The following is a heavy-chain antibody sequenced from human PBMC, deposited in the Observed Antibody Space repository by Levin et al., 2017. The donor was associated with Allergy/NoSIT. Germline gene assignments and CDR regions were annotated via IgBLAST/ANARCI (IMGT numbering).Heavy chain of an antibody. V-gene: IGHV4-31*03. CDR1: GGSISSGGYY. J-gene: IGHJ4*02. CDR3: ARVGYCSGGSCYLDY. D-gene: IGHD2-15*01. Sequence: TSETLSLTCTVSGGSISSGGYYWSWIRQHPGKGLEWIGYIYYSGSTYYNPSLKSRVTISVDTSKNQFSLKLSSVTAADTAVYYCARVGYCSGGSCYLDYWGQGTLVTVSS. CDR2: IYYSGST.